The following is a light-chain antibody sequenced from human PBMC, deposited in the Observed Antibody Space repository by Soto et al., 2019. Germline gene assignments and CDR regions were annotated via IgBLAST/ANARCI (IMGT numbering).Light chain of an antibody. CDR3: QSYDSSLSVSYV. V-gene: IGLV2-14*01. CDR1: SSDVGAYKF. J-gene: IGLJ1*01. CDR2: EVT. Sequence: QSALTQPASVSGSPGQSITIFCTGTSSDVGAYKFVSWYRHHPGRAPQVMIYEVTNRPSGVSSRFSGSKSGNTASLTISGLQPEDEGDYYCQSYDSSLSVSYVFGTGTKVTVL.